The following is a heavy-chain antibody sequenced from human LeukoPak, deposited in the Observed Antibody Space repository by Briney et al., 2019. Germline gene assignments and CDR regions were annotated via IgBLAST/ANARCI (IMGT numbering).Heavy chain of an antibody. Sequence: PSETLSLTCAVYGGSFSGYYWSWIRQPPGKGLEWIGEINHSGSTNYNPSLKSRVTISVDTSKNQFSLKLSSVTAADTAVYYCAREPIKGWFDPWGQGTLVTVSS. J-gene: IGHJ5*02. CDR1: GGSFSGYY. CDR2: INHSGST. V-gene: IGHV4-34*01. CDR3: AREPIKGWFDP. D-gene: IGHD1-14*01.